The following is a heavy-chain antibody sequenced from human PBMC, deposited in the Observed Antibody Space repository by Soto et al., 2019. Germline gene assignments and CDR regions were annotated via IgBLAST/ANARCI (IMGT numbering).Heavy chain of an antibody. J-gene: IGHJ4*02. CDR1: GFTFGDYA. D-gene: IGHD6-13*01. V-gene: IGHV3-49*03. CDR3: TSRDSSSWYGLDY. CDR2: IRSKAYGGTT. Sequence: GGSLRLSCTASGFTFGDYAMSWFRQAPGKGLEWVGFIRSKAYGGTTEYAASVKGRFTISRDDSKSIAYLQMNSLKTEDTAVYYCTSRDSSSWYGLDYWGQGTLVTVSS.